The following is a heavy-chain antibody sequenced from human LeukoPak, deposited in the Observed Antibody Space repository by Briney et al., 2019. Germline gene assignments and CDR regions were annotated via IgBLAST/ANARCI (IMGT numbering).Heavy chain of an antibody. CDR2: ISSSSSYI. V-gene: IGHV3-21*01. CDR1: GFTFSSYS. D-gene: IGHD2-15*01. Sequence: PGGSLRLSCAASGFTFSSYSMNWVRQAPGKGLEWVSSISSSSSYIYYADSVKGRFTISRDNAKNSLYLQMNSLRAKDTAVYYCARDMDLDIVVVVAATALDYWGQGTLVTVSS. J-gene: IGHJ4*02. CDR3: ARDMDLDIVVVVAATALDY.